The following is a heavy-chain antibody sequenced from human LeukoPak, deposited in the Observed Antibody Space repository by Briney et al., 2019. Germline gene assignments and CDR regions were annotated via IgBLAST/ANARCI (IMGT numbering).Heavy chain of an antibody. CDR2: MNPNSGNT. CDR1: GYTFTSYD. V-gene: IGHV1-8*01. CDR3: ARWGWSERGYYYGMDV. Sequence: ASVKDSCKASGYTFTSYDINWVRQATGQGLAWMGWMNPNSGNTGYAQKFQGRVTMTRNTSICTAYMELSSLRSEDTAVYYCARWGWSERGYYYGMDVWGKGTTVTVS. J-gene: IGHJ6*04. D-gene: IGHD6-19*01.